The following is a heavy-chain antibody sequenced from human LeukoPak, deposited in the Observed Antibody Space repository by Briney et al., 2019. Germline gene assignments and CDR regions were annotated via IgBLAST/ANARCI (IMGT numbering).Heavy chain of an antibody. J-gene: IGHJ4*02. CDR3: VKDSLPYSTVTGNFFDF. V-gene: IGHV3-9*01. CDR1: GFKFDDYA. CDR2: ISWHSGSI. Sequence: GGSLRLSCAAPGFKFDDYAMHWVRQAPGKGLEWVSGISWHSGSIGYVDSAKGRFTISRDNAKNSLYLQMNSLRAEDSAFYYCVKDSLPYSTVTGNFFDFWGQGALVTVSS. D-gene: IGHD4-17*01.